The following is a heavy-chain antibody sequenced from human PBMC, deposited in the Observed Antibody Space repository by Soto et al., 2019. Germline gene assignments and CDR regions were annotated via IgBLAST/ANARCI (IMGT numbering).Heavy chain of an antibody. D-gene: IGHD1-7*01. CDR3: ARHRLVITGTTLWFDP. V-gene: IGHV4-39*01. J-gene: IGHJ5*02. CDR1: GGSISSSSYY. CDR2: IYYSGST. Sequence: SETLSLTCTVSGGSISSSSYYWGWIRQPPGKGLEWIGSIYYSGSTYYNPSLKSRVTISVDTSKNQFSLKLSSVTAADTAVYYCARHRLVITGTTLWFDPWGQGTLVTVSS.